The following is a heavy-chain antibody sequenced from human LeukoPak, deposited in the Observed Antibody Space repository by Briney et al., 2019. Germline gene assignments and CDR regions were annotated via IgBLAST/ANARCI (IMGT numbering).Heavy chain of an antibody. CDR2: IYYSGST. D-gene: IGHD3-3*01. Sequence: KPSEPPSLPCPAPGASISSYYWSWIRQPPGKGLEWIGYIYYSGSTNYNPSLKSRVTISVDTSKNQFSLKLSSVTAADTAVYYCARGFAVDYWGQGTLVTVSS. J-gene: IGHJ4*02. CDR1: GASISSYY. CDR3: ARGFAVDY. V-gene: IGHV4-59*01.